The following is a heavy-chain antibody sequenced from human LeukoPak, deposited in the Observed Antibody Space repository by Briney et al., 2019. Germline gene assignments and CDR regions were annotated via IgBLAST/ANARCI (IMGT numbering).Heavy chain of an antibody. J-gene: IGHJ4*02. Sequence: SETLSLTCIVSGGSISSSSHNWGWIRQPPGKGLEWIGSIYYSGTTYYNPSLKSRLTISEDTSKNQFSLKLSSVTAVDTAVYYCARVLSSGWLQYLGYWGQGTLVTVSS. CDR1: GGSISSSSHN. CDR2: IYYSGTT. CDR3: ARVLSSGWLQYLGY. D-gene: IGHD6-19*01. V-gene: IGHV4-39*01.